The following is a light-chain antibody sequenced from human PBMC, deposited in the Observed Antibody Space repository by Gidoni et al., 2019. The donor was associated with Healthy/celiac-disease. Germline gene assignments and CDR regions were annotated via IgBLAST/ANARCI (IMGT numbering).Light chain of an antibody. V-gene: IGKV1-39*01. Sequence: DIQMTQSPSSLSASVGDRVTITCRASQSISSYLNWYQLKPGKAPKLLIYAASSLQSGVPSRFSGSGSGTDFTLTNSSLQPEDFATYYCQQSYSTPHTFGQGTKLEIK. J-gene: IGKJ2*01. CDR1: QSISSY. CDR2: AAS. CDR3: QQSYSTPHT.